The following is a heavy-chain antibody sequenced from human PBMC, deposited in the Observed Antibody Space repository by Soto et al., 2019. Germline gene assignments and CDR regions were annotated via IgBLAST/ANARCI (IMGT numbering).Heavy chain of an antibody. D-gene: IGHD3-10*01. J-gene: IGHJ5*02. Sequence: SETLSLTCTVSGGSISSGGYYWSWIRQHPGKGLEWIGYIYYSGSTYYNPSLKSRVTISVDTSKNQFSLKLSSVTAADTAVYYCARERAGGYYVNWFDPWGQGTLVTVSS. CDR1: GGSISSGGYY. V-gene: IGHV4-31*03. CDR3: ARERAGGYYVNWFDP. CDR2: IYYSGST.